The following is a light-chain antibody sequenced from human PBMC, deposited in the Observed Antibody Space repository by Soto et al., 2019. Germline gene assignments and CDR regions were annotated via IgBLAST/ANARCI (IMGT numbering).Light chain of an antibody. J-gene: IGLJ2*01. CDR2: DVN. Sequence: QSALTQPASVSGSPGQSITISCTGTSSDVGAYNYVSWYQQHPGKAPKVIIYDVNNRPSGVSNRFSGSKSGNTASLTISGLQAEDEAEYYCNSYTSSSTFPFGGGTKLTVL. V-gene: IGLV2-14*01. CDR3: NSYTSSSTFP. CDR1: SSDVGAYNY.